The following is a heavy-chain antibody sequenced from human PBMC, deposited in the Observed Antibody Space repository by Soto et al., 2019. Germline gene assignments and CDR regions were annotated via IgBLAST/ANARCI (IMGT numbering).Heavy chain of an antibody. J-gene: IGHJ4*02. Sequence: GGSLRLSCAASGFTFNTYWMYWFRQAPGKGLVWVSRINSGGGTTTYADSGKGRFTIARDNAKNTLYLQMNGLRAEDTAVYYCARWFTYGNFDYFDYWRQGTQVTVSS. D-gene: IGHD3-10*01. CDR2: INSGGGTT. V-gene: IGHV3-74*01. CDR1: GFTFNTYW. CDR3: ARWFTYGNFDYFDY.